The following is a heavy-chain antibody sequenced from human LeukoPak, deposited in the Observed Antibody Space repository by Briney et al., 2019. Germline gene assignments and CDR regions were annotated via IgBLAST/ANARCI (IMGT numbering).Heavy chain of an antibody. Sequence: QPGRSLRLSCAASGFTFNIYGMHWVHPVPGQGLEWVAVIWPDGSNEYYADSVKGRFTVSRDDSKNTLYLQMNSLRAEDTAVYYCARASGSYDYWGQGTLVTVSS. V-gene: IGHV3-33*01. CDR3: ARASGSYDY. J-gene: IGHJ4*02. CDR2: IWPDGSNE. CDR1: GFTFNIYG. D-gene: IGHD1-26*01.